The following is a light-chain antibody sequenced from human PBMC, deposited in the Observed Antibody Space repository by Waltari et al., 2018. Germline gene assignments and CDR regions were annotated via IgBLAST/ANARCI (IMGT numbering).Light chain of an antibody. CDR1: QDTGDS. V-gene: IGKV1-33*01. CDR2: AVS. CDR3: QQYRSLPLT. Sequence: DIQLTQTPSSLSASVGDRLTITCQASQDTGDSLNWFQHKPGKPPELLIYAVSRLDYGVPSRFTGSRSGTNYSFSITNLQPDDIATYFCQQYRSLPLTFGQGTK. J-gene: IGKJ2*01.